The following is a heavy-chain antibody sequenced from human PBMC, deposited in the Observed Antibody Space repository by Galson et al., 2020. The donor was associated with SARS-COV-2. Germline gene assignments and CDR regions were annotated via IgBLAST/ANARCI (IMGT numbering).Heavy chain of an antibody. CDR2: ISCSGGST. J-gene: IGHJ6*02. Sequence: GESLKISCAASGFTFSSYAMSWVRQAPGKGLEWVSAISCSGGSTYYADSVKGRFTISRDNSKNTLYLQMNSLRAEDTAVYYCANRPRYCSSTSCSRHSDSTTMDVWGQGTTVTVSS. V-gene: IGHV3-23*01. D-gene: IGHD2-2*01. CDR3: ANRPRYCSSTSCSRHSDSTTMDV. CDR1: GFTFSSYA.